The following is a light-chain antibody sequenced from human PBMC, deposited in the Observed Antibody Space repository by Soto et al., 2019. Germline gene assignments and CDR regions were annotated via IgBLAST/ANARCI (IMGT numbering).Light chain of an antibody. CDR1: QSVGTS. Sequence: IVLAQSSSNLSLAPGERGTLSCRASQSVGTSLAWYQQKPGQAPRLLIYGASSRATGIPDRFSGSGSGTDFTLTISSLQSEDSALYYCQQYSNWPTFGQGTRLEIK. CDR3: QQYSNWPT. J-gene: IGKJ5*01. V-gene: IGKV3D-15*01. CDR2: GAS.